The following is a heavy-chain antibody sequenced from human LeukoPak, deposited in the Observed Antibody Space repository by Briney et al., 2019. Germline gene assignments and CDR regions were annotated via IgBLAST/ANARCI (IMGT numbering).Heavy chain of an antibody. CDR1: GYTFTGYY. CDR2: INPNSGGT. CDR3: ARETEYSSSSPNFDY. V-gene: IGHV1-2*02. J-gene: IGHJ4*02. Sequence: ASVKVSCKASGYTFTGYYMHWVRQAPGQGLEWMGWINPNSGGTNYAQKFQGRVTMTRDTSISTAYMELSRLRSDDTAVYYCARETEYSSSSPNFDYWGQGTLVTVSP. D-gene: IGHD6-6*01.